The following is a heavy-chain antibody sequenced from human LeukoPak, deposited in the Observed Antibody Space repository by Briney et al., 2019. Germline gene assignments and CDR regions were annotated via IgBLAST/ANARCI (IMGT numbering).Heavy chain of an antibody. Sequence: ASVKVSCKASGYTLTDYFMHWVRQAPGQRLEWMGWINPNSGDTHYAQKFQGRVTMTRDTSINTAYMELSRPRSDDTAVYYCARVIVGAVVYAYWGQGTLVTVSS. CDR1: GYTLTDYF. V-gene: IGHV1-2*02. CDR2: INPNSGDT. D-gene: IGHD1-26*01. J-gene: IGHJ4*02. CDR3: ARVIVGAVVYAY.